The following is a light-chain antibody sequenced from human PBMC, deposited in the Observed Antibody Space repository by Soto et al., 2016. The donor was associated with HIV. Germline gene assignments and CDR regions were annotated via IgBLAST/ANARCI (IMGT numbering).Light chain of an antibody. CDR1: QNINVW. J-gene: IGKJ5*01. Sequence: IQMTQSPSTLSASIGDRVTITCRASQNINVWVAWYQQRPGKAPNFLMYGASNLEKGVPSRFSGGGSGTEFTLTINSLLPDDFATYYCQQYSVFPITFGQGTRLEIK. V-gene: IGKV1-5*01. CDR3: QQYSVFPIT. CDR2: GAS.